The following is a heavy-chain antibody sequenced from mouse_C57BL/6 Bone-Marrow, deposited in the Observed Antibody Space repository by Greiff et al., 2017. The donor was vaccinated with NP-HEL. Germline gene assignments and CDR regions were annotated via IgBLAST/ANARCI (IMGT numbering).Heavy chain of an antibody. CDR1: GYAFSSSW. CDR3: ARSEHYGSSYPYYAMDY. CDR2: IYPGDGDT. J-gene: IGHJ4*01. D-gene: IGHD1-1*01. V-gene: IGHV1-82*01. Sequence: QVQLQQSGPELVKPGASVKISCKASGYAFSSSWMNWVKQRPGKGLEWIGRIYPGDGDTNYNGKFKGKATLTADKSSSTAYMQLSSLTSEDSAVYFCARSEHYGSSYPYYAMDYWGQGTSVTVSS.